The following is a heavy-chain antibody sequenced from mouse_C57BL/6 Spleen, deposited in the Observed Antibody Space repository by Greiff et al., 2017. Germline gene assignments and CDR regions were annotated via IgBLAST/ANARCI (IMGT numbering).Heavy chain of an antibody. D-gene: IGHD2-1*01. CDR3: ALYYGNPRDAMDY. Sequence: VKLQESGAELMKPGASVKLSCKATGYTFTGYWIECVKQRPGHGLEWIGEILPGSGSTNYNETFKGKATFTADTSANTAYMLLSSLTTEDSAIYYCALYYGNPRDAMDYWGQGTSVTVSS. CDR1: GYTFTGYW. V-gene: IGHV1-9*01. J-gene: IGHJ4*01. CDR2: ILPGSGST.